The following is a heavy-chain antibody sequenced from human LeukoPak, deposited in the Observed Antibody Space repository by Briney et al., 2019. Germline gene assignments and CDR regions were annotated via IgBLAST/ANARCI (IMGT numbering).Heavy chain of an antibody. Sequence: ASVKVSCKASGYTFTGYFIHWVRQAPGQGLEWMGVINPSAGNTNYAQKFQGRVTMTGDTSTSTVYMELSSLGSEDTAVYYCAREKEATYYFDYWGQGTLVTVSS. V-gene: IGHV1-46*01. J-gene: IGHJ4*02. CDR1: GYTFTGYF. CDR3: AREKEATYYFDY. CDR2: INPSAGNT.